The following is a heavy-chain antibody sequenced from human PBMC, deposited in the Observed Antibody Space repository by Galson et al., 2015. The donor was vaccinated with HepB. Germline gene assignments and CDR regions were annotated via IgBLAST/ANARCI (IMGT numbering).Heavy chain of an antibody. V-gene: IGHV1-69-2*01. CDR2: VDPEDGET. CDR1: GYTFTDYY. Sequence: VKVSCKVSGYTFTDYYMHWVQQAPGKGLEWMGLVDPEDGETIYAEKFQGRVTITADTSTDTAYMELSSLRSEDTAVYYCARGQGRAARPQPYWGQGTLVTVSS. J-gene: IGHJ4*02. CDR3: ARGQGRAARPQPY. D-gene: IGHD6-6*01.